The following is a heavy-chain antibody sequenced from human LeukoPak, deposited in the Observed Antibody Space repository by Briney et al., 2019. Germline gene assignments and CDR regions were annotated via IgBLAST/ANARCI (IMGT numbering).Heavy chain of an antibody. Sequence: GGSLRLSCAVSGFTFRTYWMHWVRQVPGEGLVWFSRINEDGSITNYADSVKGRFSISRDNAKNTLYLQMNSLRAEDTAVYYCGRDLGGRSGYWGQGTLVTVSS. CDR3: GRDLGGRSGY. V-gene: IGHV3-74*01. D-gene: IGHD1-26*01. CDR1: GFTFRTYW. J-gene: IGHJ4*02. CDR2: INEDGSIT.